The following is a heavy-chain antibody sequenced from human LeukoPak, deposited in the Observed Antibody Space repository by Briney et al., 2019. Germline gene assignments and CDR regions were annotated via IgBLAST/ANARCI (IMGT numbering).Heavy chain of an antibody. Sequence: GGSLRLSCAASGFTFSDYDMHGVRHATGKGLEWVSAIGTASDTYYTGSVKGRFTISRENAKSSLYLQMNSLRAGDTAVYYCARVARERVGGVYYFDYWGQGTLVTVSS. J-gene: IGHJ4*02. CDR2: IGTASDT. CDR3: ARVARERVGGVYYFDY. CDR1: GFTFSDYD. V-gene: IGHV3-13*01. D-gene: IGHD1-1*01.